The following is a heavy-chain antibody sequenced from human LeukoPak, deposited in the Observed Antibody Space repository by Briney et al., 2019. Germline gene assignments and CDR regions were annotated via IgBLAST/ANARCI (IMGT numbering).Heavy chain of an antibody. CDR1: GGSISSTSYY. CDR2: INYSGST. V-gene: IGHV4-39*01. Sequence: SETLSLTCTVSGGSISSTSYYWGWIRQPPGKGLEWIGAINYSGSTYYNPSLKSRVTISVDTSKNQISLKLNSVTAADTAMYYCARHGDLLSPFQTWGQGTLVTVSS. D-gene: IGHD2-21*02. J-gene: IGHJ5*02. CDR3: ARHGDLLSPFQT.